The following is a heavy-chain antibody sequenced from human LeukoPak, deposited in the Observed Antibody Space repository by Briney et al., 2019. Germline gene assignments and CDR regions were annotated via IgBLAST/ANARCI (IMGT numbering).Heavy chain of an antibody. Sequence: GGSLRLSCAASGFTLSDTLMHWVRQPPGEGLVWVSRIRSYGSDTRYAASVKGRFTISRENAKNTLHLQTNILKADATACYYRARDGFPAIDSWGQGTLVSVSS. J-gene: IGHJ4*02. D-gene: IGHD3-10*01. CDR3: ARDGFPAIDS. V-gene: IGHV3-74*01. CDR2: IRSYGSDT. CDR1: GFTLSDTL.